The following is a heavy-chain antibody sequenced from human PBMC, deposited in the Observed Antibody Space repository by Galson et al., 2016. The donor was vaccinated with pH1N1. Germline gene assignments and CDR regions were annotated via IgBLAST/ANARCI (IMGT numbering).Heavy chain of an antibody. V-gene: IGHV4-31*03. CDR2: IYYTGSS. Sequence: TLPLTCTVSGDSISRAGYYWSWFRQHPGKGLEWIGYIYYTGSSYYNPSLKSRVRISLDTSKNRFSLELSSVTAADKAVYYCARRFSEFLEGLPADAFAIWGQGTMVTVSS. CDR3: ARRFSEFLEGLPADAFAI. J-gene: IGHJ3*02. D-gene: IGHD3-10*01. CDR1: GDSISRAGYY.